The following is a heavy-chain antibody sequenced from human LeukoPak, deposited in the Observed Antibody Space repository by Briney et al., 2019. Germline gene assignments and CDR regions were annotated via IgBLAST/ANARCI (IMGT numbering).Heavy chain of an antibody. Sequence: PGNSLRLSCAASGFTFNTYTMNWVRQAPGKGLEWVSSISSGSNNADSVRGRFTISRDNAKNSLYLLMNSLRAEDTAVYYCARDQDWNDRGGLDYWGQGTLVTVSS. CDR2: ISSGSNN. J-gene: IGHJ4*02. D-gene: IGHD1-1*01. V-gene: IGHV3-21*01. CDR1: GFTFNTYT. CDR3: ARDQDWNDRGGLDY.